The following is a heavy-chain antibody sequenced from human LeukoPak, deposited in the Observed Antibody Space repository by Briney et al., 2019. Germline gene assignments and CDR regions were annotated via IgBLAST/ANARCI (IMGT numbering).Heavy chain of an antibody. CDR2: ISYDGTNK. D-gene: IGHD3-22*01. CDR3: ARSNYYDSRSWGFDI. J-gene: IGHJ3*02. Sequence: GESLRLSCAASGVTFSSYAMHWVRQAPGKGLEWVTIISYDGTNKYYADSVKGRFTISRDNSKNTLFLQMNSLRAEDTAVYYCARSNYYDSRSWGFDIWGQGTMVTVSS. V-gene: IGHV3-30*04. CDR1: GVTFSSYA.